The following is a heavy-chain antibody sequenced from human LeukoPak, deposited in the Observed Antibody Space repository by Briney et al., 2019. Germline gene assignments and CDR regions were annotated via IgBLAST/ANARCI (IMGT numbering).Heavy chain of an antibody. CDR1: GGSISSYY. CDR2: IYYSGST. J-gene: IGHJ4*02. Sequence: SETLSLTCTVSGGSISSYYWSWIRQPPGKGLEWIGYIYYSGSTNYNPSLKSRVTISVDTSKNQFSLKLSSVTAADTAVYYCAREVYSNYGPLDYWGQGTLVTVSS. D-gene: IGHD4-11*01. V-gene: IGHV4-59*12. CDR3: AREVYSNYGPLDY.